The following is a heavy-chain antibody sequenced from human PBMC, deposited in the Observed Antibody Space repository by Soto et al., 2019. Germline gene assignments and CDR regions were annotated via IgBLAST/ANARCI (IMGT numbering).Heavy chain of an antibody. CDR2: IRSKANSYAT. V-gene: IGHV3-73*01. CDR1: GFTFSGSA. D-gene: IGHD6-13*01. Sequence: GGSLRLSCAASGFTFSGSAMHWVRQASGKGLEWVGRIRSKANSYATAYAASVKGRFTISRDDSKNTAYLQMNSLKTEDTAVYYCTRLAAAGPFYYYYGMDVWGQGTTVTV. J-gene: IGHJ6*02. CDR3: TRLAAAGPFYYYYGMDV.